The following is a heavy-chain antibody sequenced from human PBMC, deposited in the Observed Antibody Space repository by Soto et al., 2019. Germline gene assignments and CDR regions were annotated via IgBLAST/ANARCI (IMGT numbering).Heavy chain of an antibody. D-gene: IGHD2-15*01. CDR3: AKDREVVWDYYYYGMDV. Sequence: SETLSLTCTVSGGSISSYFWSWIRQSPGEGLEWIGYIFYSGTTNYSPSLKGRVTMSLGTAKNQFSLNLTSVTAADTAVYYCAKDREVVWDYYYYGMDVWGQGTTVTVSS. J-gene: IGHJ6*02. V-gene: IGHV4-59*01. CDR1: GGSISSYF. CDR2: IFYSGTT.